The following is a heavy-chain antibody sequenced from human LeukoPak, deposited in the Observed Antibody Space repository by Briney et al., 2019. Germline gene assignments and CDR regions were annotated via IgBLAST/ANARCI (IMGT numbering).Heavy chain of an antibody. CDR3: ARGSHVPWIQLWLREGDYFDY. J-gene: IGHJ4*02. Sequence: PGGSLRLSCAASGFTFSSYGMHWVRQAPGKGLEWVAFIRYDGSNKYYADSVKGRFTISRDNSKNTLYLQMNSLRAEDTAVYYCARGSHVPWIQLWLREGDYFDYWGQGTLVTVSS. D-gene: IGHD5-18*01. CDR1: GFTFSSYG. CDR2: IRYDGSNK. V-gene: IGHV3-30*02.